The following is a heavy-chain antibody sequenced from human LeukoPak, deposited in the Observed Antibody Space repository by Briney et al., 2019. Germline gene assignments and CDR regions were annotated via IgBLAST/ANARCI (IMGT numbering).Heavy chain of an antibody. CDR3: ARDDGKYCGGDCYLDY. CDR1: GGSISVSSFY. Sequence: SETLSLTCSVSGGSISVSSFYWAWIRQPAGKGLEWIGRIYTSGSTNYNPSLKSRVTMSVDTSKNQFSLKLSSVTAADTAVYYCARDDGKYCGGDCYLDYWGQGTLVTVSS. V-gene: IGHV4-61*02. CDR2: IYTSGST. D-gene: IGHD2-21*01. J-gene: IGHJ4*02.